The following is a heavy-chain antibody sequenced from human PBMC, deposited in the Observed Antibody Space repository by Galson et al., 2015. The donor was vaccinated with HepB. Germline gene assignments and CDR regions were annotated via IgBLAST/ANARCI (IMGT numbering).Heavy chain of an antibody. CDR1: GFTFDDYA. J-gene: IGHJ3*02. Sequence: SLRLSCAASGFTFDDYAMHWVRQAPGKGLEWVSGISWNSGSIGYADSVKGRFTISRDNAKNSLYLQMNSLRAEDTALYYCAKGMRATVTTAPFDIWGQGTMVTVSS. V-gene: IGHV3-9*01. CDR3: AKGMRATVTTAPFDI. CDR2: ISWNSGSI. D-gene: IGHD4-17*01.